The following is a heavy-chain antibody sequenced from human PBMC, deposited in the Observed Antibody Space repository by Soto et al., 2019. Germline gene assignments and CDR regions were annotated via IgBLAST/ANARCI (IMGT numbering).Heavy chain of an antibody. CDR2: IHYTGST. CDR3: ASGLAGGYTYAYDN. CDR1: GVSIKSGRYY. D-gene: IGHD5-18*01. J-gene: IGHJ4*02. Sequence: QVQLQASGPGLVKPSITLSLTCSVSGVSIKSGRYYWSRIRQRPGKGLEWIAYIHYTGSTNYNPSLKSPLTASLDTSKNLFSLNLTSVTASYTAVYFCASGLAGGYTYAYDNWGQGTLVTVSS. V-gene: IGHV4-31*01.